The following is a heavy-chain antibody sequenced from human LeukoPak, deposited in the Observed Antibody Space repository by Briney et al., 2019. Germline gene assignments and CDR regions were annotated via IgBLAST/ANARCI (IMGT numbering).Heavy chain of an antibody. Sequence: SGPTVVKPTETLTLTCTLSGVSLTTGVAVGWIRQPPGESLQWLALIYWDDDKRYSPSLESRLTITTDTSKNRVVLTMTNMDPVDTTTYYCAHSSNYYESGAHRPYHLYYWGQGILVTVSS. V-gene: IGHV2-5*02. CDR1: GVSLTTGVA. D-gene: IGHD3-22*01. CDR3: AHSSNYYESGAHRPYHLYY. CDR2: IYWDDDK. J-gene: IGHJ4*02.